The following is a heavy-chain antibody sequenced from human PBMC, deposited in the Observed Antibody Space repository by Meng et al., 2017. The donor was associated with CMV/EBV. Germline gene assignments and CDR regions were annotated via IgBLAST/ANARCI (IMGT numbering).Heavy chain of an antibody. J-gene: IGHJ6*02. CDR2: IYWNDDK. D-gene: IGHD6-19*01. CDR1: GFSLSTSGVG. V-gene: IGHV2-5*01. Sequence: SGPTLVKPTQTLTLTCTFSGFSLSTSGVGVGWIRQPPGKALEWLALIYWNDDKRYSPSLKSRLTITKDTSRNQVVLTMTNMDPVDTATYYCAHQDQWLAPSYGMDVWGQGTTVTVSS. CDR3: AHQDQWLAPSYGMDV.